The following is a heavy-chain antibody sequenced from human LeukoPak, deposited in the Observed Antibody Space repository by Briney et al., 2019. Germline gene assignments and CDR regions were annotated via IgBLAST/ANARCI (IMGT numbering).Heavy chain of an antibody. V-gene: IGHV4-38-2*02. CDR1: NYSISTDYY. Sequence: PSETLSLTCSVSNYSISTDYYWGWIRQPPGKGLEWIGTMYHSGSTYYNPSLKSRVTISVDTSKNQFSLRLSSVTAADTAVYYCARGNWNDVVGYYFDYWGQGTLVTVSS. J-gene: IGHJ4*02. CDR2: MYHSGST. D-gene: IGHD1-1*01. CDR3: ARGNWNDVVGYYFDY.